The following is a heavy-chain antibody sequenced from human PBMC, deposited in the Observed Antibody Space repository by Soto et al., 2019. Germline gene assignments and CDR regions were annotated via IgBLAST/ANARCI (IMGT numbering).Heavy chain of an antibody. J-gene: IGHJ4*02. CDR1: GGTFTTST. CDR3: ARPADYVSGFSQ. D-gene: IGHD3-16*01. CDR2: IIPVFGTP. V-gene: IGHV1-69*06. Sequence: SVKVSCKTSGGTFTTSTISWVRQAPGQGLEWMGGIIPVFGTPSYAQKFQGRVTMIADKSSSTAYMELRNLRSEDTAMYYCARPADYVSGFSQWGQGTLVTVSS.